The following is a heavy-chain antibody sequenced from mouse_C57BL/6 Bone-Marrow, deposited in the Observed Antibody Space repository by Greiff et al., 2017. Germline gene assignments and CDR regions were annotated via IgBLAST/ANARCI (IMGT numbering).Heavy chain of an antibody. CDR3: ARGDYGYDEAY. CDR1: GYTFTDYY. Sequence: VQLQQSGPELVKPGASVTISCKASGYTFTDYYMNWVKQSHGKSLEWIGDINPNNGGTSYNQKFKGKATLTVDKSSSTAYMELRSLTSEDSAVYYCARGDYGYDEAYWGQGTLVTVSA. CDR2: INPNNGGT. J-gene: IGHJ3*01. D-gene: IGHD2-2*01. V-gene: IGHV1-26*01.